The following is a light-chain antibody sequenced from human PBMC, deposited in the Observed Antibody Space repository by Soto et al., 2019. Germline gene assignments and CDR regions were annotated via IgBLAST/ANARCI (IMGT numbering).Light chain of an antibody. CDR1: SSDVGGYNV. J-gene: IGLJ2*01. CDR2: EVS. Sequence: QSVLAQPPSASGSPGQSVTISCTGTSSDVGGYNVVYWYQHHPGKAPKLMIYEVSQRPSGVPDRFSGSKSGNTASLTVSGLPAEEEAYSYCSSYGGSDNLVFGGGTKLTVL. V-gene: IGLV2-8*01. CDR3: SSYGGSDNLV.